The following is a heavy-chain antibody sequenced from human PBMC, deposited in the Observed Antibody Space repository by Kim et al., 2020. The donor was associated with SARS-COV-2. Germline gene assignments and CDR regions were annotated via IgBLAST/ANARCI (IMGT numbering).Heavy chain of an antibody. CDR3: ARLLWAVRLDDI. J-gene: IGHJ3*02. CDR1: GFTFSSYE. D-gene: IGHD3-16*01. V-gene: IGHV3-48*03. CDR2: ISSSGSTI. Sequence: GGSLRLSCAASGFTFSSYEMNWVRQAPGKGLEWVSYISSSGSTIYYADSVKGRFTISRDNAKNSLYLQMNSLRAGDTAVYYCARLLWAVRLDDIWGQGTMVTVSS.